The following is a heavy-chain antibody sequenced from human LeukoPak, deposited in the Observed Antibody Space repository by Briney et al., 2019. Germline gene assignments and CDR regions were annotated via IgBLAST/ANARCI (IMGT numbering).Heavy chain of an antibody. CDR2: IHSSGST. CDR1: AGSISNYF. D-gene: IGHD2-8*01. Sequence: SETLSLTCTVSAGSISNYFWNWVRQPPGKGLEWIGYIHSSGSTNYNPSLKSRLTMSVDTSKNQFSLKLSSVTAADAAVYYCARGRIVLMVYPRNWFDPWGQGALVTVSS. CDR3: ARGRIVLMVYPRNWFDP. V-gene: IGHV4-59*12. J-gene: IGHJ5*02.